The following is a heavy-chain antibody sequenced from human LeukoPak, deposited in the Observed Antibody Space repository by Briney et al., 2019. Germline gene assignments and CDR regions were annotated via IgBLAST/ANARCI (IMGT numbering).Heavy chain of an antibody. Sequence: ASVKVSCKASGYTFTSYDINWVRQATGQGLEWMGWMNPNSGNTGYAQKFQGRVTITRNTSISTAYMELSSLRSEDTAVYYCARGLTGDSSGYYYFDYWGQGTLVTLSS. CDR1: GYTFTSYD. CDR2: MNPNSGNT. J-gene: IGHJ4*02. V-gene: IGHV1-8*03. D-gene: IGHD3-22*01. CDR3: ARGLTGDSSGYYYFDY.